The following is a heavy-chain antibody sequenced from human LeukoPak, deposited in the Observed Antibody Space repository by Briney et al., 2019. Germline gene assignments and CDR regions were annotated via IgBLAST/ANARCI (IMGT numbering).Heavy chain of an antibody. D-gene: IGHD3-22*01. V-gene: IGHV4-34*01. CDR2: INHSGST. CDR3: ARSYDHNWFDP. CDR1: GGSFSGYY. Sequence: TSETLSLTCAVYGGSFSGYYWSWIRQPPGKGLEWIGEINHSGSTNYNPSLKSRVTISVDTSKNQFSLKLSSVTAADTAVYYCARSYDHNWFDPWGRGTLVTVSS. J-gene: IGHJ5*02.